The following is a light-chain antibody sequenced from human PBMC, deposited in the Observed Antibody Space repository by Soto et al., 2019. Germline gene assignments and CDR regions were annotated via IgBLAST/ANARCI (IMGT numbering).Light chain of an antibody. CDR3: QQGHNWPLT. V-gene: IGKV3-15*01. CDR2: GAS. Sequence: EIVMTQSPATLSLSPGERAALSCRASQGISSELAWYQQKPGQPPRLLIYGASTRATGVPARFTGSGSGSHFTLTISGLQSEDFAVYYCQQGHNWPLTFGQGTRLEI. CDR1: QGISSE. J-gene: IGKJ2*01.